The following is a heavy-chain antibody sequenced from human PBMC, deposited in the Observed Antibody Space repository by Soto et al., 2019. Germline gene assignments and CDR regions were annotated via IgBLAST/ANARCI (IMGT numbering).Heavy chain of an antibody. V-gene: IGHV3-30*03. Sequence: QVQLVESGGGVDQPGRSLRLSCAASGFTFSSYGMHWVRQAPGKGLEWVAVISYDGSNKYYADSVKGRFTISRDNSKNTMYLQMNSLRAEDTAVYYCARSPYSVSYLAYFDYWGQGTLVNVSS. D-gene: IGHD1-26*01. J-gene: IGHJ4*02. CDR3: ARSPYSVSYLAYFDY. CDR1: GFTFSSYG. CDR2: ISYDGSNK.